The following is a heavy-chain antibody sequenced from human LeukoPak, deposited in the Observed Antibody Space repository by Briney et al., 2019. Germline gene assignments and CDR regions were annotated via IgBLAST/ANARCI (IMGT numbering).Heavy chain of an antibody. Sequence: SLRLSCAASGLTFSSFWMHWVRQAAGTGLERVSRINDDGRSTSYADYVKGRFIVSRDSAKNTLYLEMNSLGAEDTAVYFCASAYCGADCYSRAMDYWGQGTLVTVS. J-gene: IGHJ4*02. CDR2: INDDGRST. D-gene: IGHD2-21*02. V-gene: IGHV3-74*01. CDR1: GLTFSSFW. CDR3: ASAYCGADCYSRAMDY.